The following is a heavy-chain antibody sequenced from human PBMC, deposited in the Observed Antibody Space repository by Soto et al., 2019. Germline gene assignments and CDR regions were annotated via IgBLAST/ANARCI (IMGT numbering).Heavy chain of an antibody. CDR2: IIPIFGTA. CDR1: GGTFSSYA. Sequence: QVQLVQSGAEVKKPGSSVKVSCKASGGTFSSYAISWVRQAPGQGLEWMGGIIPIFGTANYAQKFQGRGTITADEPXXXAXXELSSLRSEDTAVYYCGAVGCSGGSCYSFSYGMDVWGQGTTVTVSS. CDR3: GAVGCSGGSCYSFSYGMDV. D-gene: IGHD2-15*01. J-gene: IGHJ6*02. V-gene: IGHV1-69*12.